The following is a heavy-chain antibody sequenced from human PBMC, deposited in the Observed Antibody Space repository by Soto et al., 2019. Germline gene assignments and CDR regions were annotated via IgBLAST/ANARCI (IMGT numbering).Heavy chain of an antibody. J-gene: IGHJ4*02. Sequence: EVHLVESGGGLVQPGVSLRLSCAASGFTFSDYWMSWVRQAPGKGLEWVANIKVDGSQTYYVDYVKGRFTISRDNAKNSVFLQMNSLRVEDTAVYYCARTGTTHYLGQGTLVTVSS. CDR3: ARTGTTHY. CDR1: GFTFSDYW. D-gene: IGHD1-1*01. CDR2: IKVDGSQT. V-gene: IGHV3-7*05.